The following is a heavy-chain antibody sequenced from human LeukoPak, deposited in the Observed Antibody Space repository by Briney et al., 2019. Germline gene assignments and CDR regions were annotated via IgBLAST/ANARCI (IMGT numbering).Heavy chain of an antibody. Sequence: GGSLRLSCAASGFTVSSNCMSWVRQAPGKELEWVSVIYSGGSTYYADSVKGRFTISRDNSKNTLYLQMNSLRAEDTAVYYCATALYCSSTNCYLDYWGQGTLVTVSS. V-gene: IGHV3-53*01. CDR2: IYSGGST. CDR3: ATALYCSSTNCYLDY. CDR1: GFTVSSNC. D-gene: IGHD2-2*01. J-gene: IGHJ4*02.